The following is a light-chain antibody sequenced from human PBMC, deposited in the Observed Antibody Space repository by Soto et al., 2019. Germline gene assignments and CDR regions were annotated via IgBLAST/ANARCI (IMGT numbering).Light chain of an antibody. CDR1: QRVSSNY. CDR3: QQYVSSPWA. CDR2: GAS. V-gene: IGKV3-20*01. J-gene: IGKJ1*01. Sequence: EIVLTQSPGTLSLSPGDRATLSCRASQRVSSNYLAWYQQRPGQAPRLLIYGASSRATGIPDRFSGSGSGTDFTLTINRLEPEDFAVYYCQQYVSSPWAFGQGTKVDIK.